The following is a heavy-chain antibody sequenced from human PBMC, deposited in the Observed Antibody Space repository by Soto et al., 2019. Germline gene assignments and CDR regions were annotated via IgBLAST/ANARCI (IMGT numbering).Heavy chain of an antibody. V-gene: IGHV1-69*02. D-gene: IGHD5-12*01. CDR3: ATRYSGYDGNAFDI. CDR2: IISILGIA. Sequence: QVQLVQSGAEVKKPGSSVKVSCKASGGTFSSYTISWVRQAPGQGLEWMGRIISILGIANYAQKFQGRVTITADKSTSTAYMELSSLRSEDTAVYYCATRYSGYDGNAFDIWGQGTMVTVSS. CDR1: GGTFSSYT. J-gene: IGHJ3*02.